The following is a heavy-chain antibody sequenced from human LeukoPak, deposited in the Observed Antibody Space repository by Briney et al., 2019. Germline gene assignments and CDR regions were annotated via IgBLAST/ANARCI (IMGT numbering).Heavy chain of an antibody. V-gene: IGHV1-2*02. J-gene: IGHJ4*02. Sequence: WASVKVSCKASGYTSTDYYMHWVRQAPGQGLEWIGWISPDSGRTGFAQKFQGRVTMTRDTSISTAYMELSRLGYDDTAVYYCARDTRSSYLQYYFDYWGQGTLVTVSS. CDR1: GYTSTDYY. CDR2: ISPDSGRT. D-gene: IGHD5-24*01. CDR3: ARDTRSSYLQYYFDY.